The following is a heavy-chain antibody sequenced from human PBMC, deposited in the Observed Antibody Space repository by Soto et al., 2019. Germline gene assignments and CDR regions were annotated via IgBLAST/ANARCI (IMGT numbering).Heavy chain of an antibody. J-gene: IGHJ5*02. CDR1: GGSMISYY. CDR2: IYYAGST. D-gene: IGHD3-22*01. V-gene: IGHV4-59*08. Sequence: PSETLSLTCTVSGGSMISYYWSWIRQPPGRGLEWIGSIYYAGSTKYNPSLNSRVTISVDTSKNQFSLTLTSVTAADAALYYCARDFFDSSDYTTNWFDPWGQGTLVTVSS. CDR3: ARDFFDSSDYTTNWFDP.